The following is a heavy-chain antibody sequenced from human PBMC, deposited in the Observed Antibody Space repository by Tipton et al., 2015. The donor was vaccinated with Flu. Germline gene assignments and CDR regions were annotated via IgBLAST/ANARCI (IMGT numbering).Heavy chain of an antibody. V-gene: IGHV4-61*02. CDR2: IYTSGST. J-gene: IGHJ3*02. CDR3: AREGFDSSGYRAGDAFDI. CDR1: GGSISSGSYY. Sequence: TLSLTCTVSGGSISSGSYYWSWIRQPAGGGLGWVGRIYTSGSTNYTPPLKSRVTISVDTSKNHFSLKLSSVTAADTAVYYCAREGFDSSGYRAGDAFDIWGPGTMVTVSS. D-gene: IGHD3-22*01.